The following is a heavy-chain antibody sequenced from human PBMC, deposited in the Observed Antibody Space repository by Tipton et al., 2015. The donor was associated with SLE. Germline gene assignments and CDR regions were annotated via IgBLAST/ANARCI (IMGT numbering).Heavy chain of an antibody. CDR3: ARKRNGMGI. CDR2: INHSGST. CDR1: GFTFSDYY. D-gene: IGHD5-24*01. V-gene: IGHV4-34*01. J-gene: IGHJ3*02. Sequence: LRLSCAASGFTFSDYYWSWIRQPPGKGLEWIGEINHSGSTNYNPSLKSRVTISVDTSKNQFSLKLSSVTAADTAVYYCARKRNGMGIWGQGTMVTVSS.